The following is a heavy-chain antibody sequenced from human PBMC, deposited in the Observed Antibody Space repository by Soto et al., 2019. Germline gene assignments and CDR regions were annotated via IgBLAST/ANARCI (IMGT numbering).Heavy chain of an antibody. D-gene: IGHD3-3*01. V-gene: IGHV1-69*13. CDR1: GGTFSSYA. Sequence: SVKVSCKASGGTFSSYAISWVRQAPGQGLEWMGGIIPIFGTANYAQKFQGRVTITADESTSTAYMELSSLRSEDTAVYYCARALRFLEWPIWYYYGMDVWGQGTTVTVSS. CDR3: ARALRFLEWPIWYYYGMDV. J-gene: IGHJ6*02. CDR2: IIPIFGTA.